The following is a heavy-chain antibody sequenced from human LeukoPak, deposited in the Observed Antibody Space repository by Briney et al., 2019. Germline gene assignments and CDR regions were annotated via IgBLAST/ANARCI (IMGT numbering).Heavy chain of an antibody. CDR1: GFSFSSYA. J-gene: IGHJ6*03. CDR2: ISRSGSTK. Sequence: GGSLRLSCAASGFSFSSYAMSWVRQAPGKGLEWVSSISRSGSTKYYADSVKGRFTISRDNAKNSLFLQMNSLRAEDTAVYYCARVLRYCSGGNCYSGGLGYMDVWGKGTTVTISS. D-gene: IGHD2-15*01. CDR3: ARVLRYCSGGNCYSGGLGYMDV. V-gene: IGHV3-48*04.